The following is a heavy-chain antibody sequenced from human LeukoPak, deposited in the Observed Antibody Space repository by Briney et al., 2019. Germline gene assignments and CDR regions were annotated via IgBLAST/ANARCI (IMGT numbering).Heavy chain of an antibody. CDR1: GYTFTSYD. V-gene: IGHV1-8*01. Sequence: ASVKVSCKASGYTFTSYDINWVRQATGQGLEWMGWMNPNSGNTGYAQKFQGRVTMTRNTSISTAYMELSSLRSEDTAAYYCARSRSTVTYNWFDPWGQGTLVTVSS. CDR2: MNPNSGNT. CDR3: ARSRSTVTYNWFDP. J-gene: IGHJ5*02. D-gene: IGHD4-17*01.